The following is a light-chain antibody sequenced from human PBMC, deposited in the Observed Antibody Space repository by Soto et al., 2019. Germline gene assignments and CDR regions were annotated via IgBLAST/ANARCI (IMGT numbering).Light chain of an antibody. V-gene: IGKV3-20*01. CDR1: QSVNSGY. J-gene: IGKJ3*01. CDR3: QQYGNSQFT. CDR2: GAS. Sequence: EIVLTQSPGTLSLSPGERATLSCRASQSVNSGYLAWYQQKPGQAPRLLIYGASFRATGIPDRFSGSGSGTDFTLTISRLEPEDFAVYYCQQYGNSQFTFGPGTKVDIK.